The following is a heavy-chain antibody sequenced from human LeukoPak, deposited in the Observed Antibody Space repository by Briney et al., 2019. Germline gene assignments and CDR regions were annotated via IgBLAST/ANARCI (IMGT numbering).Heavy chain of an antibody. V-gene: IGHV1-8*02. D-gene: IGHD3-22*01. J-gene: IGHJ3*02. CDR1: GYTFTSYG. CDR2: INPNSNNI. CDR3: ARRIVVVTNDAFDI. Sequence: ASVKVSCKASGYTFTSYGISWVRQAPGQGLEWMGWINPNSNNIGYAQKFQGRITLTRDTSMSTAYMELSSLRSEDTAVYYCARRIVVVTNDAFDIWGQGTMVTVSS.